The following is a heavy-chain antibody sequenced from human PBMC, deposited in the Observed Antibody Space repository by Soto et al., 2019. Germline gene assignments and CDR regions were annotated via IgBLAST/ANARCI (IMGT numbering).Heavy chain of an antibody. CDR2: ISVYSGST. CDR1: GYTFTSYG. V-gene: IGHV1-18*04. CDR3: ARDSWGLAVPDYHYYAMDV. J-gene: IGHJ6*02. Sequence: QVQLVQSGAEVKKPGASVRVSCEASGYTFTSYGISWVRQAPGQGLEWMGWISVYSGSTNYAQKLQGRVTMTTDRSTRTVYMELRSLRSDDTAVYYRARDSWGLAVPDYHYYAMDVWGQGTTVTVS. D-gene: IGHD6-19*01.